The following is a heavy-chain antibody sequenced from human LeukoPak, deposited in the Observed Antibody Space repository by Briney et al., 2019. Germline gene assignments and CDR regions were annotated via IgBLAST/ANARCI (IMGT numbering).Heavy chain of an antibody. CDR1: GGSISSYY. CDR2: IYYSGST. Sequence: PSETLSLTCTVSGGSISSYYWSWIRQPPGKGLEWIGYIYYSGSTNYNPSLKSRVTISVDTSKNQFSLKLSSVTAADTAVYYCARVEYQLRHFDYWGQGTLVTVSS. CDR3: ARVEYQLRHFDY. J-gene: IGHJ4*02. D-gene: IGHD2-2*01. V-gene: IGHV4-59*01.